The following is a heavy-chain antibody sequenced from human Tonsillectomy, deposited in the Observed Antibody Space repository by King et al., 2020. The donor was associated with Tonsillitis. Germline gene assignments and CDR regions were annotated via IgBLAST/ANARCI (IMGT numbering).Heavy chain of an antibody. CDR3: SRVLRGIRDF. D-gene: IGHD3-16*01. CDR2: MNPNSGNT. CDR1: GYTFTNSD. Sequence: VQLVESGSEVKKPGASVKVSCKASGYTFTNSDINWVRQATGQGLEWMGWMNPNSGNTGFAQKFQGRVTMTRNTSISTAYMELSSLTSEDTAGYYCSRVLRGIRDFWGRGPLVTVPS. V-gene: IGHV1-8*02. J-gene: IGHJ4*02.